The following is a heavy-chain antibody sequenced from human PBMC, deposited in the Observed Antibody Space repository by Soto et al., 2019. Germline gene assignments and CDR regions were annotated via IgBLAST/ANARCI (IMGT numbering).Heavy chain of an antibody. D-gene: IGHD2-2*03. CDR2: IKEDVSEE. CDR1: VFTFRKYL. J-gene: IGHJ4*02. V-gene: IGHV3-7*01. CDR3: ARVQVKVEDGNAWIEQ. Sequence: PVGSLILSCASSVFTFRKYLISLVLQAPVNGLEWVANIKEDVSEEYYVDSVKGRFTISRDNAKNSLYLQMNSLRAEDRAVYYCARVQVKVEDGNAWIEQWGKGNLVTVSS.